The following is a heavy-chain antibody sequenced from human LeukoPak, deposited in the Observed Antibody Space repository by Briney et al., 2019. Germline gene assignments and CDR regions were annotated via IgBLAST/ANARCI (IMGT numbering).Heavy chain of an antibody. CDR2: IAYDGSNQ. V-gene: IGHV3-30*18. J-gene: IGHJ4*02. CDR1: GFPFSSFG. CDR3: AKPPYDSSGYYQSTFDY. Sequence: PRRSLRLSCAASGFPFSSFGMHWVRQAPGKGLEWVAVIAYDGSNQYYADSVKGRFTISRDNSKNTLYLQMNSLRTEDTAVYYCAKPPYDSSGYYQSTFDYWGQGTLVTVSS. D-gene: IGHD3-22*01.